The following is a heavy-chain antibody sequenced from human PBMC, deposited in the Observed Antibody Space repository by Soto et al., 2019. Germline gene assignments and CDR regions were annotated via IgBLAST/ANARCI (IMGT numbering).Heavy chain of an antibody. CDR3: ARDYDFWSGYSLRGFDY. D-gene: IGHD3-3*01. Sequence: QVQLQESGPGLVKPSQTLSLTCTVSGGSISSGGYYWSWIRQHPGKVLEWIGYIYYSGSTYYNPSLKSRVTISVDTSKNQFSLKLSSVTAADTAVYYCARDYDFWSGYSLRGFDYWGQGTLVTVSS. CDR2: IYYSGST. V-gene: IGHV4-31*03. CDR1: GGSISSGGYY. J-gene: IGHJ4*02.